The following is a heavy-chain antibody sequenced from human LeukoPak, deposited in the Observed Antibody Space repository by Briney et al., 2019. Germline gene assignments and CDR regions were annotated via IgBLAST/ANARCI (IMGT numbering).Heavy chain of an antibody. Sequence: GGSLRLSCAASGFTFSYYWMHWVRQAPGKGLVWVSRINGDGSSTSYADSVKGRFTISRDNSKNTLYLQMNSLRAEDTAVYYCAKEDLDCSGGSCCFDWWGQEPWSPSPQ. CDR1: GFTFSYYW. D-gene: IGHD2-15*01. CDR2: INGDGSST. J-gene: IGHJ4*01. CDR3: AKEDLDCSGGSCCFDW. V-gene: IGHV3-74*01.